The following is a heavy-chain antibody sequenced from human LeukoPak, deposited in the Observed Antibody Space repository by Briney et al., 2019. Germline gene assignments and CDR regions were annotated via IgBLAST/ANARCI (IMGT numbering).Heavy chain of an antibody. Sequence: PSETLSLTCTVSGGSTSSYYWSWIRQPAGKGLEWIGRIYASGSTNYNPSLKSRVTMSVDTSKNQFSLKLTSVTAADTAVYYCARESSGWPSDIWGHGTMVTVSS. CDR3: ARESSGWPSDI. D-gene: IGHD6-19*01. CDR2: IYASGST. CDR1: GGSTSSYY. J-gene: IGHJ3*02. V-gene: IGHV4-4*07.